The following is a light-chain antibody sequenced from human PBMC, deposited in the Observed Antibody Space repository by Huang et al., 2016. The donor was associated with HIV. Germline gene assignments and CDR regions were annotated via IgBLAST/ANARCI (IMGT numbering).Light chain of an antibody. Sequence: EIVMTQSPATLSVSPGERATLSCRASQSVSRDLAWYQQKPGQAPRLLIYGASTRATGIPARCSGSGAGTEFTLTISSLQSEDFAVYYCQQYNNWLTFGGGTKVEIK. CDR1: QSVSRD. V-gene: IGKV3-15*01. J-gene: IGKJ4*01. CDR3: QQYNNWLT. CDR2: GAS.